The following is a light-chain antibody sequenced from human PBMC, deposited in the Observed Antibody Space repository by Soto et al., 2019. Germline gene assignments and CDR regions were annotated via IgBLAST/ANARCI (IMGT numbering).Light chain of an antibody. V-gene: IGKV1-5*03. CDR3: QQYDSFSLT. CDR1: QSISSW. CDR2: KAS. J-gene: IGKJ4*01. Sequence: DIQMTQSPSTLSASVGDRVTITCRASQSISSWLAWYQQKPGKAPKLLIYKASSLESGVPSRFSGSGSGTEFTLTISSLQPDDFATYYCQQYDSFSLTFGGVTNVESK.